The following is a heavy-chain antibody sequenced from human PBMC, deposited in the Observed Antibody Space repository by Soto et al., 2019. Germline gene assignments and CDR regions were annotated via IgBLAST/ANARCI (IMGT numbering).Heavy chain of an antibody. D-gene: IGHD2-2*01. CDR2: IYHSGST. CDR3: ATSSTSCYGCLDY. Sequence: QVQLQESGPGLVKPSGTLSLTCAASGGSISSSNWWSWVRQPPGKGLEWIGEIYHSGSTNYNPSLTGRVTISVDKSKDQFSLKLSSVTAADTAVYYCATSSTSCYGCLDYWGQGTLVTVSS. V-gene: IGHV4-4*02. J-gene: IGHJ4*02. CDR1: GGSISSSNW.